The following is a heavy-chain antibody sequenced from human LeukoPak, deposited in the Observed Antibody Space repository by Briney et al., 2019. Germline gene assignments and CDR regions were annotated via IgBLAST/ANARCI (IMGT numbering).Heavy chain of an antibody. J-gene: IGHJ6*02. CDR1: GGSFSGYY. CDR3: ARGVNRILRFLEWLPGDYGMDV. D-gene: IGHD3-3*01. Sequence: SETLSLTCAVYGGSFSGYYWSWIRQPPGKGLEWIGEINHSGSTNYNPSLKSRVTISVDTSKNQFSLKLSSVTAADTAVYYCARGVNRILRFLEWLPGDYGMDVWGQGTTVTVSS. V-gene: IGHV4-34*01. CDR2: INHSGST.